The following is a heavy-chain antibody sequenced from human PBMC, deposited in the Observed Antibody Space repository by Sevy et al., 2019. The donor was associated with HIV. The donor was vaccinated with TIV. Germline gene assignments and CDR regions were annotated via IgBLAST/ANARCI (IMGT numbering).Heavy chain of an antibody. CDR1: GFTFSNHA. D-gene: IGHD2-8*02. Sequence: GGSLRLSCTASGFTFSNHAMHWVRQGPGKGPEWVAFIRNDGSHENYADSVKGRFTISRDNSNNTLYLKMNSLRPEDTAVYYCARDRKVLLVVYAIPFDAFDIWGQGTMVTVSS. V-gene: IGHV3-30*02. CDR3: ARDRKVLLVVYAIPFDAFDI. CDR2: IRNDGSHE. J-gene: IGHJ3*02.